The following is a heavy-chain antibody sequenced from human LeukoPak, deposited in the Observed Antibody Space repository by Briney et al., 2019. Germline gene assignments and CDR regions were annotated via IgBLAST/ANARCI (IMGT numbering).Heavy chain of an antibody. Sequence: AGGSLRLSCAASGFTFSDYYMTWIRQAPGKGLEWISFISSSGDSLYYADSVRGRFTISRDNAKNSLFLQMDSLRAEDTAVYYCAREIVILPDYFYYGLDVWGQGTTVIVS. CDR2: ISSSGDSL. CDR3: AREIVILPDYFYYGLDV. J-gene: IGHJ6*02. CDR1: GFTFSDYY. V-gene: IGHV3-11*01. D-gene: IGHD2/OR15-2a*01.